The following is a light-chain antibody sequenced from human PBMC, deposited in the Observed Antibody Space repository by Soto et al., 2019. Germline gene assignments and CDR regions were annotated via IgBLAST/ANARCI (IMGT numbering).Light chain of an antibody. V-gene: IGLV2-23*01. CDR1: SSDVGTCKP. CDR2: DDT. J-gene: IGLJ3*02. Sequence: QSVLTQPASVSGSPGQSITISCTGTSSDVGTCKPVSWYQQYPGKAPKVIIYDDTKRPSGVSSRFSGSKSGNTASLTISGLQAEDEADYYCCSFAGSSTSFGGGTKVTVL. CDR3: CSFAGSSTS.